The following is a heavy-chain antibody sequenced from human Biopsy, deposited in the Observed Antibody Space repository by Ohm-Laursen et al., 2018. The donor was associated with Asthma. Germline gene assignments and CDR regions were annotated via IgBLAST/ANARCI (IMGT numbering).Heavy chain of an antibody. J-gene: IGHJ4*02. CDR2: FQFDETNR. V-gene: IGHV3-30*18. D-gene: IGHD1-26*01. Sequence: SRNLPFPPLGSSFGNNGRPWFGQAPAKGRAGGPVFQFDETNRNYTDSVKGRFTISRDNSRNTLHLEMNSLRAEDTAVYFCAKDVFPGWELRRGPDYWGQGTLVTVSS. CDR3: AKDVFPGWELRRGPDY. CDR1: GSSFGNNG.